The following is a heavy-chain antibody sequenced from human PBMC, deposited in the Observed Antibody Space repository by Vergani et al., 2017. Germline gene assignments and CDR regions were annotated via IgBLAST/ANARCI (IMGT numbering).Heavy chain of an antibody. D-gene: IGHD2-15*01. CDR1: GGSISSYY. V-gene: IGHV4-4*07. CDR2: IYTSGST. CDR3: ARMPEGYXSGGSCYLGNYYYYMDV. J-gene: IGHJ6*03. Sequence: QVQLQESGPGLVKPSETLSLTCTVSGGSISSYYWSWIRQPAGKGLEWIGRIYTSGSTNYNPSLKSRVTMSVDTSKNQFSLKLSSVTAADTAVYYCARMPEGYXSGGSCYLGNYYYYMDVWGKGTTVTVSS.